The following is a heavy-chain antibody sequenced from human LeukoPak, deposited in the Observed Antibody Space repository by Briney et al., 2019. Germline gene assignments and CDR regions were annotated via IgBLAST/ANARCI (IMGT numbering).Heavy chain of an antibody. Sequence: PSETLSLTCTVSGGSITGYYWSWVRQPPGEGLEWSGYISDSVSTKYNPSLKSRITISVDTSKNQFSLQLRSVTAADTAFYFCARMHRYGRYWGQGALLTVSS. V-gene: IGHV4-59*01. CDR2: ISDSVST. J-gene: IGHJ4*02. D-gene: IGHD5-18*01. CDR1: GGSITGYY. CDR3: ARMHRYGRY.